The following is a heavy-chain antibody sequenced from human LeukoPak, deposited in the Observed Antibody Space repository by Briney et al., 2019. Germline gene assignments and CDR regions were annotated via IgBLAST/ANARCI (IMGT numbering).Heavy chain of an antibody. V-gene: IGHV1-2*04. CDR3: ARADDYGGNYYYYGMDV. D-gene: IGHD4-23*01. CDR2: INPNSGGT. Sequence: ASVKVSCKASGYTFTGYYMHWVRQAPGQGLEWMGWINPNSGGTNYAQKFQGWVTMTRDTSISTAYMELSRLRSDDTAVYYCARADDYGGNYYYYGMDVWGQGTTVTVSS. CDR1: GYTFTGYY. J-gene: IGHJ6*02.